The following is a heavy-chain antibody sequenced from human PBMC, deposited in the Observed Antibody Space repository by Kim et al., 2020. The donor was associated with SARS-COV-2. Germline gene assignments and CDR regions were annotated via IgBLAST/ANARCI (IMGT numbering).Heavy chain of an antibody. D-gene: IGHD6-13*01. V-gene: IGHV5-51*01. Sequence: GESLKISCKGSGYSFTSYWIGWVRQMPGKGLEWMGIIYPGDSDTRYSPSFQGQVTISADKSISTAYLQWSSLKASDTAMYYCARPVGSPPYYYGMDVWGQGTTVTVSS. J-gene: IGHJ6*02. CDR1: GYSFTSYW. CDR3: ARPVGSPPYYYGMDV. CDR2: IYPGDSDT.